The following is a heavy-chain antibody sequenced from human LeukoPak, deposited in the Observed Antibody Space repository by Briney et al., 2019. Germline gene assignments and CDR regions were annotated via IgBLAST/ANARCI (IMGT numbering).Heavy chain of an antibody. CDR1: GGSISNYY. CDR3: ARLGAYYDILTGYSPLSWFDP. J-gene: IGHJ5*02. D-gene: IGHD3-9*01. Sequence: SETLSLTCTVSGGSISNYYWSWIRQPPGKGLEWIGYIYYSGSTNYNPSLKSRVTISLDTSKNQFSLKLSSVTAADTAVYYCARLGAYYDILTGYSPLSWFDPWGQGTLVTVSS. V-gene: IGHV4-59*08. CDR2: IYYSGST.